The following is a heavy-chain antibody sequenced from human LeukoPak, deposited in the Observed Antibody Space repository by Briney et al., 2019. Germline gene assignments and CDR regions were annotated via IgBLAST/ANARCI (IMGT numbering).Heavy chain of an antibody. V-gene: IGHV3-23*01. CDR2: ISGSGGST. Sequence: GGSLRLSCAASGFTFSSYAMSWVRQAPGKGLEWVSAISGSGGSTYYADSVKGRFTISRDNSKNTLYLQMNSLRAEDTAVYYCAKAHSGYCSSTSCLHWFDPWGQGTLVTASS. J-gene: IGHJ5*02. CDR1: GFTFSSYA. D-gene: IGHD2-2*01. CDR3: AKAHSGYCSSTSCLHWFDP.